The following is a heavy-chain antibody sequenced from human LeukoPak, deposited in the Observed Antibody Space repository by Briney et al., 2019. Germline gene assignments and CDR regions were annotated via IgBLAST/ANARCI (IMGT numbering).Heavy chain of an antibody. CDR2: IYPGDSDN. CDR3: ARQGAVAANNWFDP. CDR1: GYIFTSYW. J-gene: IGHJ5*02. D-gene: IGHD6-19*01. V-gene: IGHV5-51*01. Sequence: GESLKISCKGSGYIFTSYWIVWVRQMPARGREGMGIIYPGDSDNRYNPPFKGQVTISADKSTSTAYLQWSSLKASDTAMYYCARQGAVAANNWFDPWGQGTLVTVSS.